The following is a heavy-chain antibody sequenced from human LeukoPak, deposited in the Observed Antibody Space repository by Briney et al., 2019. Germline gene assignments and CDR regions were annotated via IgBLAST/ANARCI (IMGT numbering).Heavy chain of an antibody. Sequence: PSETLSLTCAVYGGSFSGYYWSWIRQPPGKGLEWIGEINHSGSTNYNPSLESRVTISVDTSKNQFSLKLSSVTAADTAVYYCARGTLVPDYWGQGTLVTVSS. CDR3: ARGTLVPDY. CDR1: GGSFSGYY. CDR2: INHSGST. V-gene: IGHV4-34*01. D-gene: IGHD6-6*01. J-gene: IGHJ4*02.